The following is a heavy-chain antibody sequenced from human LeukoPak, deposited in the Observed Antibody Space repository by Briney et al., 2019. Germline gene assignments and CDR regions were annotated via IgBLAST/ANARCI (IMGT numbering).Heavy chain of an antibody. Sequence: PGRSLRLSCAASGFTFSSHGMHWVRQAPGKGLEWVAVIWYDGSNKYYADSVKGRFTISRDNSKNTLYLQMNSLRAEDTAVYYCARDGPEEGGIDYWGQGTLVPVSS. D-gene: IGHD3-16*01. CDR3: ARDGPEEGGIDY. CDR2: IWYDGSNK. V-gene: IGHV3-33*01. CDR1: GFTFSSHG. J-gene: IGHJ4*02.